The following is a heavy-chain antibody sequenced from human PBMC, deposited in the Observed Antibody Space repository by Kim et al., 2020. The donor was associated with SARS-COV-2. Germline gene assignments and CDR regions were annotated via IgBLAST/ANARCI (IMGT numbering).Heavy chain of an antibody. CDR3: ARAPVYGSGFLDY. V-gene: IGHV3-11*05. J-gene: IGHJ4*02. CDR1: GFTFSDYY. CDR2: ISSSSSYT. D-gene: IGHD3-10*01. Sequence: GGSLRLSCAASGFTFSDYYMSWIRQAPGKGLEWVSYISSSSSYTNYADSVKGRFTISRDNAKNSLYLQMNSLRAEDTAVYYCARAPVYGSGFLDYWGQGTLVTVSS.